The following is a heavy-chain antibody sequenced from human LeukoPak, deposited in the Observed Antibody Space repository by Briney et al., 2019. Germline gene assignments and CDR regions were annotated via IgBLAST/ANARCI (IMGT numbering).Heavy chain of an antibody. CDR2: ITASGTTM. Sequence: GGSLRLSCAASGFTFSDYEMNWVRQAPGKGLEWVSFITASGTTMYYSDSVKSRFTISRDNAKNSLYLQMNSLRVEDTALYYCARDTYSASYFGFDYWGQGILVTVSS. V-gene: IGHV3-48*03. D-gene: IGHD1-26*01. CDR1: GFTFSDYE. J-gene: IGHJ4*02. CDR3: ARDTYSASYFGFDY.